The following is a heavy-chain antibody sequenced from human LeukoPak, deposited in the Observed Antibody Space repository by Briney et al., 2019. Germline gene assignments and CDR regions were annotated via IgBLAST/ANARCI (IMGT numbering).Heavy chain of an antibody. CDR1: GGSISSGGYS. CDR3: ARVGGSNPYYYYYGMDV. J-gene: IGHJ6*02. V-gene: IGHV4-30-2*01. D-gene: IGHD4-11*01. CDR2: IYHSGST. Sequence: SETLSLTCAVSGGSISSGGYSWRWIRQPPGKGLEWIGYIYHSGSTYYNPSLKSRVTISVDRSKNQFSLKLSSVTAADTAVYYCARVGGSNPYYYYYGMDVWGQGTTVTVSS.